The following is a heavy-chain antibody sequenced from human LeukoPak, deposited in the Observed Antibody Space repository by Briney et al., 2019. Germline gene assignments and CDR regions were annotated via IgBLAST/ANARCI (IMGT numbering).Heavy chain of an antibody. Sequence: PGGSLRLSCAASGFTFSSYGMHWVRQAPGKGLEWVAVIWYDGSNKYYADSAKGRFTISRDNSKNTLYLQMNSLRAEDTAVYYCARSPNSSGWYLDYWGQGTLVTVSS. CDR3: ARSPNSSGWYLDY. V-gene: IGHV3-33*01. D-gene: IGHD6-19*01. CDR1: GFTFSSYG. J-gene: IGHJ4*02. CDR2: IWYDGSNK.